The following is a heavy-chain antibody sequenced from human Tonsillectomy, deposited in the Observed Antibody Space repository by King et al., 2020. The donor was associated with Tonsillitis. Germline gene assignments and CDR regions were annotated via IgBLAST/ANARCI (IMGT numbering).Heavy chain of an antibody. CDR2: IKSKTDGGTT. Sequence: VQLVESGGGLVKPGGSLRLSCAASGFTFSNAWMSWVRQAPGKGLEWVGRIKSKTDGGTTDYAAPVQGRFTISRDDSKNTLYLQMNSLKTEDTAVYYCTTGIYDFWSGGYMDVWGKGTTVTVSS. D-gene: IGHD3-3*01. CDR3: TTGIYDFWSGGYMDV. J-gene: IGHJ6*03. V-gene: IGHV3-15*01. CDR1: GFTFSNAW.